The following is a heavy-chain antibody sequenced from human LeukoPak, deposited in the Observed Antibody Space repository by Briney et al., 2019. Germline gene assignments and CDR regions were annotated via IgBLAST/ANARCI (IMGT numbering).Heavy chain of an antibody. V-gene: IGHV3-23*01. CDR1: GFTFSTYA. CDR3: AKDSSRSGSYPLFVY. Sequence: GGSLRLSCAASGFTFSTYAMSWVRQAPGKGLEWVSAISGSGDSTYYADSVKGRSTISRDNSKNTLYLQMNSLRAEDTAVYYCAKDSSRSGSYPLFVYWGQGTLVTVSS. CDR2: ISGSGDST. D-gene: IGHD1-26*01. J-gene: IGHJ4*02.